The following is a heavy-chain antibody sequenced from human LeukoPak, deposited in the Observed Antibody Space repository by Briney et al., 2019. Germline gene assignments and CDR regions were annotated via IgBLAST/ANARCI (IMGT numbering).Heavy chain of an antibody. J-gene: IGHJ6*03. CDR3: ARGLWFGELLSPYYYYYVDV. Sequence: SETLSLTCTVSGGSISSYYWSWIRQPPGKGLEWIGYIYYSGSTNYNPSLKSRVTISVDTSKNQFSLKLSSVTAADTAVYYCARGLWFGELLSPYYYYYVDVWGKGTTVTVSS. V-gene: IGHV4-59*01. CDR2: IYYSGST. D-gene: IGHD3-10*01. CDR1: GGSISSYY.